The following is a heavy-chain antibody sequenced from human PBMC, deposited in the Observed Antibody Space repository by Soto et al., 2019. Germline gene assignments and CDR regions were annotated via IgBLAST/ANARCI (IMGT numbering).Heavy chain of an antibody. Sequence: XETLSLSCAVYGGSFSGYYWSWIRQPPGKGLEWIGEINHSGSTNYNPSRKSRVTISVDTSKNQFSLKLSSVTAADTAVYYCAREPGINIVRGAEGMDVWGQGTTVTVSS. D-gene: IGHD3-10*01. V-gene: IGHV4-34*01. J-gene: IGHJ6*02. CDR2: INHSGST. CDR1: GGSFSGYY. CDR3: AREPGINIVRGAEGMDV.